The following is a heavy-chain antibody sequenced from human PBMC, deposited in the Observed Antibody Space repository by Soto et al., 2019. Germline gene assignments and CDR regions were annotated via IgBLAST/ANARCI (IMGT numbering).Heavy chain of an antibody. D-gene: IGHD4-17*01. V-gene: IGHV1-3*01. Sequence: GASVKVSCKASGYTLTSHAIHWVRQAPGQRLEWMGWINAGNGNPKYSQKFQGRVTITRDTSASTAYMELGSLRSEDSAVYYCASGVDYGEFDYWGQGTLVTVSS. CDR2: INAGNGNP. CDR3: ASGVDYGEFDY. J-gene: IGHJ4*02. CDR1: GYTLTSHA.